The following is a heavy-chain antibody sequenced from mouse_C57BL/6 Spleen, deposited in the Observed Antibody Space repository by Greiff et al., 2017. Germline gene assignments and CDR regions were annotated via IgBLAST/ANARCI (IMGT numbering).Heavy chain of an antibody. CDR3: ARRNYGSSYSGWYFEV. CDR2: IDPSDSET. CDR1: GYTFTSYW. J-gene: IGHJ1*03. Sequence: VQLQQPGAELVRPGSSVKLSCKASGYTFTSYWMHWVKQRPIQGLEWIGNIDPSDSETHYNQQFKDKATLTVDKSSSTAYMQLSSLTSEDSAVYYCARRNYGSSYSGWYFEVWGTGTAVTVSS. D-gene: IGHD1-1*01. V-gene: IGHV1-52*01.